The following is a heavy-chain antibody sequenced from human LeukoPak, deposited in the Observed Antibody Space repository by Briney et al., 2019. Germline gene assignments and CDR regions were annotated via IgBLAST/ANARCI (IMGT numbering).Heavy chain of an antibody. V-gene: IGHV4-34*01. J-gene: IGHJ4*02. D-gene: IGHD3-22*01. CDR2: INHSGST. Sequence: SDTLSLTCAAYAGSFSGYYCSLIPQPAGKGLDWNGEINHSGSTNYNPSLKSRVTISVDTSKNHFSLKMSSVNAADTAVYYCARGAYYYDSSGYFSWGEGTLVTASS. CDR3: ARGAYYYDSSGYFS. CDR1: AGSFSGYY.